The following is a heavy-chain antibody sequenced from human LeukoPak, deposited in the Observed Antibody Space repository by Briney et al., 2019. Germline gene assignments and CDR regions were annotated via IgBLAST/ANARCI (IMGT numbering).Heavy chain of an antibody. V-gene: IGHV3-7*02. CDR3: AMFGLVAAIDS. D-gene: IGHD5-12*01. J-gene: IGHJ4*02. Sequence: PGGSLRLSCAASGFTFSSYWMTWVRQAPGRGLEWVANIKGDGSEEYYADSVRGQFTISRDNAKNSLYLQMNSLRAEDTAVYYCAMFGLVAAIDSWGQGTLVTVSS. CDR2: IKGDGSEE. CDR1: GFTFSSYW.